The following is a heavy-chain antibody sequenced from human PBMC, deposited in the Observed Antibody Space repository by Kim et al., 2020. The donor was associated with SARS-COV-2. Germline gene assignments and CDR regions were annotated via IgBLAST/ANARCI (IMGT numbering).Heavy chain of an antibody. CDR2: INHSGST. Sequence: SETLSLTCAVYGGSFSGYYWSWIRQPPGKGLEWIGEINHSGSTNYNPSLKSRVTISVDTSKNQFSLKLSSVTAADTAVYYCARGGSGAYYYDSSGSDYWGQGTLVTVSS. CDR3: ARGGSGAYYYDSSGSDY. J-gene: IGHJ4*02. D-gene: IGHD3-22*01. V-gene: IGHV4-34*01. CDR1: GGSFSGYY.